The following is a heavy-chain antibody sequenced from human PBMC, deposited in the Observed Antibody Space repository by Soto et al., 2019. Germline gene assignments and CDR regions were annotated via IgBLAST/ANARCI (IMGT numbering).Heavy chain of an antibody. D-gene: IGHD3-10*01. Sequence: GGSLRLSCAVSGFTFGGYAMNWVRQFPGKGLEWVSAIGGGVGTTYYADSVKGRFSISRDTSRNTLFLQMNTLRPDDTAGYYCAKDRGAMVDTGTLDSWGQGALVTVSS. V-gene: IGHV3-23*01. J-gene: IGHJ4*02. CDR3: AKDRGAMVDTGTLDS. CDR2: IGGGVGTT. CDR1: GFTFGGYA.